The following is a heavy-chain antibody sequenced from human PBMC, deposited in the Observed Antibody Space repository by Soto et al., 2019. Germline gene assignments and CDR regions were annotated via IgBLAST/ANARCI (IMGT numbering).Heavy chain of an antibody. CDR2: IYNSGRY. D-gene: IGHD1-1*01. Sequence: PSETLSLTCTVSGGSISGYYWSWLRQPPEKGLEWIGYIYNSGRYNYNPSLESRLTISIDTSKNQFSLRLASVTAADTAVYYCARTLPNRQLFDSWSQGTLVTV. CDR1: GGSISGYY. J-gene: IGHJ4*02. V-gene: IGHV4-4*09. CDR3: ARTLPNRQLFDS.